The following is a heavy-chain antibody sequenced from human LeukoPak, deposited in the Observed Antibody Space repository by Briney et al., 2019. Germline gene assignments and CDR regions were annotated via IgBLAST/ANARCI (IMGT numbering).Heavy chain of an antibody. CDR3: ARGPSWGDY. CDR2: ISYDGSNK. V-gene: IGHV3-30-3*01. J-gene: IGHJ4*02. D-gene: IGHD3-16*01. Sequence: PGGSLRLSCVASEFTFSNYAMHWVRQAPGKGLEWVAVISYDGSNKYYADSVKGRFTISRDNSKNTLYLQMNSLRAEDTAVYYCARGPSWGDYWGQGTLVTVSS. CDR1: EFTFSNYA.